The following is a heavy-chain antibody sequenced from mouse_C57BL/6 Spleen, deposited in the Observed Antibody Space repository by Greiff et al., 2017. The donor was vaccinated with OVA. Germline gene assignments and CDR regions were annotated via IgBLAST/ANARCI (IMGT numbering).Heavy chain of an antibody. J-gene: IGHJ2*01. CDR1: GYAFSSSW. CDR3: ARGVYYDYLFDY. D-gene: IGHD2-4*01. CDR2: IYPGDGDT. Sequence: QVQLQQSGPELVKPGASVKISCKASGYAFSSSWMNWVKQRPGKGLEWIGRIYPGDGDTNYNGKFKGKATLTADKSSSTAYMQLSSLTSEDSAVYVCARGVYYDYLFDYWGQGTTLTVSS. V-gene: IGHV1-82*01.